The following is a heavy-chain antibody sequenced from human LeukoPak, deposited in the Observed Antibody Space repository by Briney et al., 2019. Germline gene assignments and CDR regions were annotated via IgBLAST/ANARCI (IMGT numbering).Heavy chain of an antibody. D-gene: IGHD3-22*01. Sequence: GGSLRLPCAASGFTFTNHGMTWVRQAPGKGLEWVAVISVSGTTTYYADSVKGRFTISRDNSKSTLFSQMNSLRAEDTAVYYCAKDSNYDSSGYYFNYFDYWGQGTLVTVSS. CDR3: AKDSNYDSSGYYFNYFDY. J-gene: IGHJ4*02. CDR1: GFTFTNHG. CDR2: ISVSGTTT. V-gene: IGHV3-23*01.